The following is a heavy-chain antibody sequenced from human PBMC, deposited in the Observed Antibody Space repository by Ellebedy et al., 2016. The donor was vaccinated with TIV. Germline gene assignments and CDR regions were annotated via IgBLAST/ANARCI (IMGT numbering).Heavy chain of an antibody. J-gene: IGHJ2*01. CDR3: ARELAVGYWYFDL. CDR2: ISYDGSNK. CDR1: GFTFSSYA. V-gene: IGHV3-30-3*01. Sequence: GGSLRLXXAASGFTFSSYAMHWVRQAPGKGLEWVAVISYDGSNKYYADSVKGRFTISRDNSKNTLYLQMNSLRAEDTAVYYCARELAVGYWYFDLWGRGTLVTVSS.